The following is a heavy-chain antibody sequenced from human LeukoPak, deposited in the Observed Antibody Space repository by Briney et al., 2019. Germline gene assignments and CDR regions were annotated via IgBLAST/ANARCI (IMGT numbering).Heavy chain of an antibody. CDR3: ARVGKRAADEQTHDY. D-gene: IGHD6-13*01. CDR2: INPSGGST. V-gene: IGHV1-46*01. J-gene: IGHJ4*02. CDR1: GYTFTSCY. Sequence: ASVKVSCKASGYTFTSCYMHWVRQAPGQGLEWMGIINPSGGSTSYAQKFQGRVTMTRDTSTSTVYMELSSLRSEDTAVYYCARVGKRAADEQTHDYWGQGTLVTVSS.